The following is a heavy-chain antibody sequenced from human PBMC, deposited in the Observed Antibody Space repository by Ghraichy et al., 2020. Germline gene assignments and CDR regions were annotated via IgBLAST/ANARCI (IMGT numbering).Heavy chain of an antibody. Sequence: SETLSLTCAVYGGSFSGYYWSWIRQPPGKGLEWIGEINHSGSTNYNPSLKSRVTISVDTSKNQFSLKLSSVTAADTAVYYCARTRGSRGYDFWSGYYRDNKRVVYFDYWGQGTLVTVSS. CDR2: INHSGST. D-gene: IGHD3-3*01. CDR3: ARTRGSRGYDFWSGYYRDNKRVVYFDY. J-gene: IGHJ4*02. V-gene: IGHV4-34*01. CDR1: GGSFSGYY.